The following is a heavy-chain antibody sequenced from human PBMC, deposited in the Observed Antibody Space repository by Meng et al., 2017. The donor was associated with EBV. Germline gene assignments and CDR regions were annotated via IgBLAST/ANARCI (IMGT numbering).Heavy chain of an antibody. Sequence: QVQWVPSRAEVTNPGSSVTVACTASGGTFTSYATSLVRQATGQRLECVRGINPIFGTANYAQKFQGTVTITADESTSTAYMALCTLRSQATAVYYCAREGDGYNYPDYWGQETLVTVSS. CDR2: INPIFGTA. D-gene: IGHD5-24*01. J-gene: IGHJ4*02. CDR1: GGTFTSYA. CDR3: AREGDGYNYPDY. V-gene: IGHV1-69*01.